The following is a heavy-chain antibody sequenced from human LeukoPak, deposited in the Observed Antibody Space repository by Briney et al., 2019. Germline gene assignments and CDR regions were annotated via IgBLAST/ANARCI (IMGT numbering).Heavy chain of an antibody. V-gene: IGHV4-59*12. CDR1: GGSISSYY. D-gene: IGHD5-18*01. J-gene: IGHJ6*02. CDR2: TYYSGST. Sequence: SETLSLTCTVSGGSISSYYWSWIRQPPGKGLEWIGYTYYSGSTNYNPSLKSRVTISVDTSKNQFSLKLSSVTAADTAVYYCARGYVDTAMVRGMDVWGQGTTVTVSS. CDR3: ARGYVDTAMVRGMDV.